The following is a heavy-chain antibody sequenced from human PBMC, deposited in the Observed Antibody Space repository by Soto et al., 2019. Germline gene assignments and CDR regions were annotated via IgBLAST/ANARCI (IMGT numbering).Heavy chain of an antibody. Sequence: EVQLVESGGGLVKPGGSLRLSCAASGFTFSSYSMNWVRQAPGKGLEWVSAISGSGGSTYYADSVKGRFTISRDNSKNTLYLQMNSLRAEDTAVYYCAKDLSNYYGSGSYYNYYYYYGMDVWGQGTTVTVSS. CDR3: AKDLSNYYGSGSYYNYYYYYGMDV. J-gene: IGHJ6*02. CDR2: ISGSGGST. D-gene: IGHD3-10*01. V-gene: IGHV3-23*04. CDR1: GFTFSSYS.